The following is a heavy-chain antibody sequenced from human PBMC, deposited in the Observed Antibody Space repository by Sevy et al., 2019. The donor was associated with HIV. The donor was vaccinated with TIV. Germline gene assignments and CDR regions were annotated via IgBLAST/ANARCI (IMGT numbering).Heavy chain of an antibody. D-gene: IGHD6-19*01. CDR2: ISSSGSTI. V-gene: IGHV3-48*03. CDR3: ARCVAGAGGVGDDY. J-gene: IGHJ4*02. Sequence: GGSLRLSCAASGFSFSSYEMNWVRQAPGKGLEWVSYISSSGSTIYYADSVKGRFTISRDNAKNSLYLQMNSLRVEDTAVYYCARCVAGAGGVGDDYWGQGTLVTVSS. CDR1: GFSFSSYE.